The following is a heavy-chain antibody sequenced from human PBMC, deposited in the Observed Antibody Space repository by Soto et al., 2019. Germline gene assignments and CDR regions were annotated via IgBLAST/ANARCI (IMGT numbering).Heavy chain of an antibody. CDR2: ISSSGKTI. Sequence: PGGSLRLSCAASGFTLTSYEMNWVRQAPGKGLEWISYISSSGKTIYYAGSVRGRFTISRDSAQNSLYLQMSSLRAEDTAVYYCARAVRWRYPFFDFWGQGTLVTVSS. CDR1: GFTLTSYE. V-gene: IGHV3-48*03. CDR3: ARAVRWRYPFFDF. D-gene: IGHD2-21*01. J-gene: IGHJ4*02.